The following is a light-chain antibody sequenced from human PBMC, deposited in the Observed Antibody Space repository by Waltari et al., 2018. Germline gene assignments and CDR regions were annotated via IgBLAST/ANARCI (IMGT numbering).Light chain of an antibody. Sequence: DIQMAQSPSTLSASVGGRVTITCRASQHIKTWLAWYQQEQGKAPNLLIRKASGLESGVPSRFSGSGSGTEFTLTISSLQTDDFATYYCQQYNSYPFTFGQGTKLEIQ. CDR3: QQYNSYPFT. CDR1: QHIKTW. V-gene: IGKV1-5*03. J-gene: IGKJ2*01. CDR2: KAS.